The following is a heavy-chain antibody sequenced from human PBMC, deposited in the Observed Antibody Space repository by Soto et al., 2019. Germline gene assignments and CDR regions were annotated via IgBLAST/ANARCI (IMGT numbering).Heavy chain of an antibody. CDR1: GYNFTAFW. Sequence: GESLKISCKASGYNFTAFWIHWVRQMPGKGLEWLGKIDPSDSYTNYSPSFEGHVTISTDNSITTAYLQWSSLRASDTALYFCARVHKNWFDSWAQGTMVTVYS. CDR2: IDPSDSYT. V-gene: IGHV5-10-1*01. J-gene: IGHJ5*01. CDR3: ARVHKNWFDS.